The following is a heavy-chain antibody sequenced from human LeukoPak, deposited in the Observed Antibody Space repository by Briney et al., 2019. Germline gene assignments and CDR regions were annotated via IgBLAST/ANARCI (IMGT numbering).Heavy chain of an antibody. CDR2: ITSSGSTI. D-gene: IGHD1-26*01. CDR3: ASEFIVGATFDY. CDR1: GFTFRSYG. J-gene: IGHJ4*02. V-gene: IGHV3-48*03. Sequence: PGGSLRLSCAASGFTFRSYGMDWVRQAQGQGQGWVSYITSSGSTIYYADSVKGRFTISRDNAKTSLYLQMNSLRAEDTAVYYCASEFIVGATFDYWGQGTLVTVSS.